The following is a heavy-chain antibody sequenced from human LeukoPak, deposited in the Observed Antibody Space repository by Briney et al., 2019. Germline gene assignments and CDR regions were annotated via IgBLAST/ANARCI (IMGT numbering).Heavy chain of an antibody. CDR3: ARGGKRVYDIPIPYYFDY. CDR2: IYHSGRT. CDR1: GYSISSGYY. D-gene: IGHD5/OR15-5a*01. Sequence: SETLSLTCTVSGYSISSGYYWGWIRQPPGKGLEWIGSIYHSGRTYYNPSLKSRVTISVDTSKNQFSLKLSSVTAADTAVYYCARGGKRVYDIPIPYYFDYWGQGTLVTVSS. V-gene: IGHV4-38-2*02. J-gene: IGHJ4*02.